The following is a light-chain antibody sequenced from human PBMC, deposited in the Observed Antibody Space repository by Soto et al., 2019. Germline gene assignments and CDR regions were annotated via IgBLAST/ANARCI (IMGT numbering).Light chain of an antibody. J-gene: IGKJ1*01. CDR3: QQYGSSGT. CDR2: GAS. CDR1: QSVSNNY. V-gene: IGKV3-20*01. Sequence: EXXXTQSPGTLSLSPGERATLSCRASQSVSNNYLAWYQQKPGQAPRLLIYGASNRATGIPDRFSGSGSGTDFTLTISRLEPEDFAVYYCQQYGSSGTFGQGTKVEIK.